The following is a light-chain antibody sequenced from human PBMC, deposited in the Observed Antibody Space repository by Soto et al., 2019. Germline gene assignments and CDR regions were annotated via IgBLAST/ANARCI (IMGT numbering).Light chain of an antibody. CDR3: QQRSNWPLT. J-gene: IGKJ4*01. CDR1: QSVSSY. Sequence: EIVLTQSPATLSLSPGERATLSCRASQSVSSYLAWYQQKPGQAPRLLIYDASNRATGIPARFSGSGSGTDFTLTISSLVPEDFAVYYCQQRSNWPLTFGGGTNVEIK. V-gene: IGKV3-11*01. CDR2: DAS.